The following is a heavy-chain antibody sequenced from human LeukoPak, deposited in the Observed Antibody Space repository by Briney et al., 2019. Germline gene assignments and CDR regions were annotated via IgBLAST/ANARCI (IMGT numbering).Heavy chain of an antibody. J-gene: IGHJ2*01. CDR3: ARGSYSSSWYFSWYFDL. D-gene: IGHD6-13*01. CDR2: INHSGST. V-gene: IGHV4-34*01. Sequence: KPSETLSLTCAVYGVSFSGYYWSWLRQPPGKGLEWIGEINHSGSTNYNPSLKSRVTISVDTSKNQFSLKLRSVTAADTAVYYCARGSYSSSWYFSWYFDLWGRGTLVTVSS. CDR1: GVSFSGYY.